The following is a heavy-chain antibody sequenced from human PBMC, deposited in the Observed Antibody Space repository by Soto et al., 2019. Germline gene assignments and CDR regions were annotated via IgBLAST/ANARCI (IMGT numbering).Heavy chain of an antibody. CDR1: GFTVSSNY. Sequence: EVQLVESGGGLIQPGGSLRLSCAASGFTVSSNYMSWVRQAPGKGLEWVSVIYSGGSTYYADSVKGRFTISRDNSKNTLYLQMSSLRAEDTAVYYCARGSGLWFGGFDYWGQGTLVTVSS. CDR3: ARGSGLWFGGFDY. J-gene: IGHJ4*02. CDR2: IYSGGST. V-gene: IGHV3-53*01. D-gene: IGHD3-10*01.